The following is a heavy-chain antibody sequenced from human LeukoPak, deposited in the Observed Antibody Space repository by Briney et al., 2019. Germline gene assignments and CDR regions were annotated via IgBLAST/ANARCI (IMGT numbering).Heavy chain of an antibody. V-gene: IGHV3-48*03. D-gene: IGHD3-22*01. CDR2: ISSAGTMT. CDR1: GFTLSSCE. CDR3: ARGRTMIVDY. Sequence: GGSLRLSCAASGFTLSSCEMNWVRQAPGKGLEWVSYISSAGTMTYYADSVKGRFTISRDNAKNSLYLHMSSLRVEDTAVYYCARGRTMIVDYWGQGTLVTVSS. J-gene: IGHJ4*02.